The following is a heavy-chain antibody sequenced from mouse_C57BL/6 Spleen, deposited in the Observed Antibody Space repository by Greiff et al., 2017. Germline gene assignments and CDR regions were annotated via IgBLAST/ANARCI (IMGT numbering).Heavy chain of an antibody. V-gene: IGHV2-9-1*01. J-gene: IGHJ2*01. Sequence: QVQLKESGPGLVAPSQSLSITCTVSGFSLTSYAISWVRQPPGKGLEWLGVIWTGGGTTNNSALKSRLSISTDNSKSHVFLKMHSLQTDDTAGYYGAKGSRRGVDYFDYWGQGTTLTVSA. CDR3: AKGSRRGVDYFDY. CDR1: GFSLTSYA. CDR2: IWTGGGT.